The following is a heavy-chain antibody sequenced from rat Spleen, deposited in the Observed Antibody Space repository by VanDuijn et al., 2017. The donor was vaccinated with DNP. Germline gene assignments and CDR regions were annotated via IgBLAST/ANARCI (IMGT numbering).Heavy chain of an antibody. D-gene: IGHD1-3*01. CDR3: ARALATVAPTGAMDA. V-gene: IGHV2-27*01. CDR2: IQSGGSS. J-gene: IGHJ4*01. CDR1: GFSLTSYH. Sequence: QVQLKESGPGLIQPSQTLSLTCTVSGFSLTSYHVHWVRQPPGKGLEWMGRIQSGGSSDYNSDLKSRLSISRDTSKSQVCLKMNSVQTEDTAMYFCARALATVAPTGAMDAWGQGTSVTVSS.